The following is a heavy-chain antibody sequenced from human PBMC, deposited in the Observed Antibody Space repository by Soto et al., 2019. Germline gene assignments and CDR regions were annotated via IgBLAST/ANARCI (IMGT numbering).Heavy chain of an antibody. CDR1: GYSFTSYW. D-gene: IGHD6-25*01. Sequence: GESLKISCKGSGYSFTSYWIGWVRQMPGKGLEWMGTIYPGDSDTRYSPSFQGQVTISADKSISTAYLQWSSLKASDTAMYYCARHVTSIGNWFDPWGQGTLVTVSS. CDR3: ARHVTSIGNWFDP. J-gene: IGHJ5*02. CDR2: IYPGDSDT. V-gene: IGHV5-51*01.